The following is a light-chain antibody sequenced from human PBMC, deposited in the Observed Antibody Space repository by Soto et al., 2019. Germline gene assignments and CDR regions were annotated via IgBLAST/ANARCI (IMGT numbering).Light chain of an antibody. CDR1: QGISTY. CDR2: AAS. J-gene: IGKJ1*01. V-gene: IGKV1-9*01. CDR3: QQLRT. Sequence: DIPLTQSPSFLPASIGDRVTITCRASQGISTYLAWYQQKPGKAPKLLIYAASTLRSGVPSRFSGSGSGTEFTLTISSLQPEDFATYYCQQLRTFGQGTKVEAK.